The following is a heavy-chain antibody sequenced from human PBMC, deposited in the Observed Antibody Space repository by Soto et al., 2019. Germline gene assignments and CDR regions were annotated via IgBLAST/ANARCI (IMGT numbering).Heavy chain of an antibody. CDR3: VRERSGYSYADS. Sequence: PGGSLRLSCAASGFTFSSYAMSWVRQAPGKGLEWVSAISGSGANTYYADSVKGRFTISRDNSKNTLYLQMNSLRAEDSAMYYCVRERSGYSYADSWGQGPLVTVYS. CDR1: GFTFSSYA. CDR2: ISGSGANT. V-gene: IGHV3-23*01. J-gene: IGHJ4*02. D-gene: IGHD5-18*01.